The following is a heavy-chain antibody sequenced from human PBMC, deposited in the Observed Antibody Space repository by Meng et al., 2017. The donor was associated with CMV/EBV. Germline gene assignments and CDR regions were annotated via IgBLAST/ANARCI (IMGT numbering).Heavy chain of an antibody. CDR3: AADPKIGVVITTVRVFDY. CDR1: GFTFTSSA. V-gene: IGHV1-58*01. CDR2: IVVGSGNT. D-gene: IGHD3-22*01. J-gene: IGHJ4*02. Sequence: SVMVSCKASGFTFTSSAVQWLRQARGQRLEWIGWIVVGSGNTNYAQKFQERVTITRDMSTSTAYMELSSLRSEDTAVYYCAADPKIGVVITTVRVFDYWGQGTLVTVSS.